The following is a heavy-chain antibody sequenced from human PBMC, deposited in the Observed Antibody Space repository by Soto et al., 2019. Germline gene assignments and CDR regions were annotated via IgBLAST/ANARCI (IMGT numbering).Heavy chain of an antibody. CDR3: ARSIGGSSYYPPDY. D-gene: IGHD2-15*01. V-gene: IGHV3-30*03. CDR2: LANDGSYQ. CDR1: GFTFSGCG. J-gene: IGHJ4*02. Sequence: QVQLVESGGGVVQPGGSLRLSCAASGFTFSGCGMHWVRQSPGEGLEWVAILANDGSYQYYAESVKGRFTISRDNSKNTLYLQMDSLRPEDTAVYYCARSIGGSSYYPPDYWGQGTLVTVSS.